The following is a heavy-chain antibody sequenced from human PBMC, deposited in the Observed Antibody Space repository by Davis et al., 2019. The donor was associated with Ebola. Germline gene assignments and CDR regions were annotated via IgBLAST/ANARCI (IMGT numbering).Heavy chain of an antibody. CDR2: IYYSGST. CDR3: ARLIEYSSSWFDY. J-gene: IGHJ4*02. CDR1: GGSISSSSYY. D-gene: IGHD6-13*01. V-gene: IGHV4-39*01. Sequence: MPSETLSLTCTVSGGSISSSSYYWGWIRQPPGKGLEWIGSIYYSGSTYYNPSLKSRVTISVDTSKNQFSLKLSSVTAADTAVYYCARLIEYSSSWFDYWGQGTLVTVSS.